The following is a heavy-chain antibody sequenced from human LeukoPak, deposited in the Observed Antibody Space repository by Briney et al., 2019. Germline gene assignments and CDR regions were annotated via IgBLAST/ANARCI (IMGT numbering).Heavy chain of an antibody. D-gene: IGHD6-19*01. CDR3: AKDRPPSGPMAD. CDR2: IWTDGNTR. V-gene: IGHV3-33*03. Sequence: GGSLRLSCAVPGVTLNSYGMHWVRQAPGKGLEWVAVIWTDGNTRYYADSVKGRFTISRDDSENTLYLQVNSLRVDDTAVYYCAKDRPPSGPMADWGQGTLVTVSS. J-gene: IGHJ4*02. CDR1: GVTLNSYG.